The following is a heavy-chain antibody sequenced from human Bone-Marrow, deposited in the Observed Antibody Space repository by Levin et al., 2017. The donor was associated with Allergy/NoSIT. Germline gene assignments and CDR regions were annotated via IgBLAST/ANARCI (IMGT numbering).Heavy chain of an antibody. Sequence: ASETLSLTCTVSGGSISSGDYYWSWIRQPPGKGLEWIGYIYYSGSTYYNPSLKSRVTISVDTSKNQFSLKLSSVTAADTAVYYCASSPSRGYYDSSGYYERTLFDYWGQGTLVTVSS. D-gene: IGHD3-22*01. CDR2: IYYSGST. CDR3: ASSPSRGYYDSSGYYERTLFDY. CDR1: GGSISSGDYY. J-gene: IGHJ4*02. V-gene: IGHV4-30-4*01.